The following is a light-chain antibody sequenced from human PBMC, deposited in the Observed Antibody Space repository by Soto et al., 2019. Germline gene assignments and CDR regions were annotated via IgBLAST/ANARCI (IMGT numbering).Light chain of an antibody. CDR2: DVS. CDR3: SSYTSSSTVV. J-gene: IGLJ2*01. V-gene: IGLV2-14*01. Sequence: QSVLTQPASVSGSPGQSITISCTGTSSDVGGYNYVSWYQQHPGKAPKLMIYDVSNRPSGVSNRYFGSKSGNTASLTISGLQAEYEADYYCSSYTSSSTVVFGGGTKLTVL. CDR1: SSDVGGYNY.